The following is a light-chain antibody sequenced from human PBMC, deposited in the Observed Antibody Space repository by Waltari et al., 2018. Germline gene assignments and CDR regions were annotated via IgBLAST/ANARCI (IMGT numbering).Light chain of an antibody. V-gene: IGKV1-39*01. Sequence: DIQMTQSPSSLSASVGDRVTITCRASQSISSYLNSYLNWYQQKPGKAPKLLTYAASSLQSGVPSRFSGSGSGTDFTLTISSLQPEDFGTYYCQQSYNTPRTFGQGTKLEIK. CDR2: AAS. J-gene: IGKJ2*01. CDR1: QSISSY. CDR3: QQSYNTPRT.